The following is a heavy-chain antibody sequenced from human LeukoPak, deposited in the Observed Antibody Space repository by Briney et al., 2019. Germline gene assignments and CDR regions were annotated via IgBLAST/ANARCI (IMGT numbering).Heavy chain of an antibody. CDR1: GGSFSGYY. D-gene: IGHD1-7*01. J-gene: IGHJ4*02. V-gene: IGHV4-34*01. CDR2: INHSGCT. CDR3: ARGHITGTIGY. Sequence: SETLSLTCAVYGGSFSGYYWSWIRQPPGKGLEWIGEINHSGCTNYNPSLKSRVTISVDRSKNQFSLKLSSVTAADTAVYYCARGHITGTIGYWGQGTLVTVSS.